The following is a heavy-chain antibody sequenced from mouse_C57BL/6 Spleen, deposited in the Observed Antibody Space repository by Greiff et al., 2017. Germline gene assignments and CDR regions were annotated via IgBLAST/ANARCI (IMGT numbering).Heavy chain of an antibody. V-gene: IGHV1-55*01. Sequence: VQLQQPGAELVKPGASVKMSCKASGYTFTSYWITWVKQRPGQGLEWIGDIYPGSGSTNYNEKFKSKATLTVDTSSSTAYMQLSSLTSADSAVYYCARPYYSNYWYFDVWGTGTTVTVSS. J-gene: IGHJ1*03. D-gene: IGHD2-5*01. CDR1: GYTFTSYW. CDR2: IYPGSGST. CDR3: ARPYYSNYWYFDV.